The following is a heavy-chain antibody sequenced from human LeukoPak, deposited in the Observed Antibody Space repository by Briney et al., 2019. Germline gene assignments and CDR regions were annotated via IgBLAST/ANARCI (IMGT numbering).Heavy chain of an antibody. CDR3: ARDKIAAAGTDYYCGMDV. V-gene: IGHV3-21*01. D-gene: IGHD6-13*01. Sequence: PGGSLRLSCAASEFTFSSYNMNWVRQAPGKGLEWVSSISSSSSYIYYADSVKGRFTISRDNAKNSLYLQMNSLRAEDTAVYYCARDKIAAAGTDYYCGMDVWGQGTTVTVSS. J-gene: IGHJ6*02. CDR1: EFTFSSYN. CDR2: ISSSSSYI.